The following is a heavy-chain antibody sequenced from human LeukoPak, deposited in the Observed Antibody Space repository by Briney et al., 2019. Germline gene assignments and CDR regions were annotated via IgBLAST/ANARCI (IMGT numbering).Heavy chain of an antibody. D-gene: IGHD3-9*01. J-gene: IGHJ4*02. Sequence: GGSLRLSCAASGFTFSSYATSWVRQAPGKGLEWVSAISGSGSNTYYADSVKGRFTISRDNSKNTLYLRMNRLRAEDTAVYYCARDILGYDILTGYSSLDYWGQGTLVTVSS. CDR2: ISGSGSNT. V-gene: IGHV3-23*01. CDR3: ARDILGYDILTGYSSLDY. CDR1: GFTFSSYA.